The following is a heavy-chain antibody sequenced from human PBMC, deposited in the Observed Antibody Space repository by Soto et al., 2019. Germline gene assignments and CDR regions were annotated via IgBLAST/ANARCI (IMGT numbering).Heavy chain of an antibody. CDR3: ARSIAAAGPPHRPRYYYGMDV. V-gene: IGHV1-69*12. D-gene: IGHD6-13*01. CDR1: GGTFSSYA. J-gene: IGHJ6*02. Sequence: QVQLVQSGAEVKKPGSSVKVSCKASGGTFSSYAISWVRQAPGQGLEWMGGIIPIFGTADYAQKFQGRVTITADEPTSTAYMEPSSLRSDDTAVYYCARSIAAAGPPHRPRYYYGMDVWGQGTTVTVSS. CDR2: IIPIFGTA.